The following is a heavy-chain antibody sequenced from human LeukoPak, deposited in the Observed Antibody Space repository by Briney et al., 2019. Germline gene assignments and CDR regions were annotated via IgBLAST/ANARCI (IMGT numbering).Heavy chain of an antibody. CDR1: GFXFSSYS. CDR2: ISSSSSYI. V-gene: IGHV3-21*01. CDR3: ARDDYGSGSYRFDY. Sequence: PGGSLRLSCAASGFXFSSYSMNWVRQAPGKGLEWVSSISSSSSYIYYADSVKGRFTISRDNAKNSLYLQMNSLRAEDTAVYYCARDDYGSGSYRFDYWGQGSLVTVSS. J-gene: IGHJ4*02. D-gene: IGHD3-10*01.